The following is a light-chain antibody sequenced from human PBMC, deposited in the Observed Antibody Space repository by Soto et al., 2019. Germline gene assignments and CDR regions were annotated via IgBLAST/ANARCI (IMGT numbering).Light chain of an antibody. CDR2: DAS. J-gene: IGKJ2*01. CDR1: QSVSSY. CDR3: QQRSNWPPYT. Sequence: EIVLTQSPATLPLSPGERATLSCRASQSVSSYLAWYQQKPGQAPRLLIYDASNRATGIPARFSGSGSGTDFTLTISSLEPEDFAVYYGQQRSNWPPYTFGQGTKLEIK. V-gene: IGKV3-11*01.